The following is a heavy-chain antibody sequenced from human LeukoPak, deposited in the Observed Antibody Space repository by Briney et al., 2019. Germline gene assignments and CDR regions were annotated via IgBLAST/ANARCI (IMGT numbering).Heavy chain of an antibody. CDR3: ARGPAYYDSSGTYLGRYFDY. Sequence: PSETLSLTCAVYGGSFSGYYWSWIRQPPGKGLEWIGEINHSGSTNYNPSLKSRVTISVDTSKNQFSLKLSSVTAADTAVYYCARGPAYYDSSGTYLGRYFDYWGQGTLVTVSS. CDR1: GGSFSGYY. V-gene: IGHV4-34*01. J-gene: IGHJ4*02. CDR2: INHSGST. D-gene: IGHD3-22*01.